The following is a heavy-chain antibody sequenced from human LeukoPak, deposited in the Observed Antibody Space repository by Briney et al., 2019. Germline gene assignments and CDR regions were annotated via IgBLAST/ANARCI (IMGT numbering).Heavy chain of an antibody. CDR3: ARVVGSSTSSNWFDP. CDR2: IYYSGST. CDR1: GGSISSYY. Sequence: SETLSLTCTVSGGSISSYYWSWIRQPPGKGLEWIGYIYYSGSTNYNPSLKSRVTISVDTSKNQFSLKLNSVTAADTAVYYCARVVGSSTSSNWFDPWGQGTLVTVSS. V-gene: IGHV4-59*08. J-gene: IGHJ5*02. D-gene: IGHD2-2*01.